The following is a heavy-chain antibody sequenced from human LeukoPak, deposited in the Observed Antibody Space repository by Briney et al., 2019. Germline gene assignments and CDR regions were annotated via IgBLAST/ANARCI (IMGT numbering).Heavy chain of an antibody. CDR1: GDSISSYY. CDR2: IHYSGST. V-gene: IGHV4-59*01. D-gene: IGHD3-10*01. Sequence: SETLSLTCTVSGDSISSYYWTWIRQPPGKGLEWIGYIHYSGSTNYNPSLKSRVTISVDTPKNQLSLKLSSVTAVDTAGYYCAGGLWFGESRFDYWGQGTLVTVSA. J-gene: IGHJ4*02. CDR3: AGGLWFGESRFDY.